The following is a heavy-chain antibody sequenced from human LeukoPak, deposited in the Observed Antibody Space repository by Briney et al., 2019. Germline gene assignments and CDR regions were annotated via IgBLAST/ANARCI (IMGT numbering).Heavy chain of an antibody. V-gene: IGHV3-7*01. D-gene: IGHD5-12*01. CDR3: ARDPPPVASRFDI. CDR2: IGQDGSEY. J-gene: IGHJ4*02. Sequence: PGGSLRLSCAASEFSFVNNWIGWARQAQGKGRGGLANIGQDGSEYYYVDSVKGRFTISRDNAKNSLYLQMDSLRVEDTAVYYCARDPPPVASRFDIWGQGTLATVSS. CDR1: EFSFVNNW.